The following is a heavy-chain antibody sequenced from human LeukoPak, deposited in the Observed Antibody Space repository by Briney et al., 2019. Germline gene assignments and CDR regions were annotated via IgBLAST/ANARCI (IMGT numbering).Heavy chain of an antibody. D-gene: IGHD3-22*01. V-gene: IGHV3-21*01. Sequence: PGGSLRLSCAASGFTFSSYSMNWVRQAPGKGLEWVSSISSSGSYIYYADSVKGRFTISRDNAKNSLYLQMNSLRAEDTAVYYCAGGPNYYDSSGYYNDYWGQGTLVTVSS. J-gene: IGHJ4*02. CDR3: AGGPNYYDSSGYYNDY. CDR2: ISSSGSYI. CDR1: GFTFSSYS.